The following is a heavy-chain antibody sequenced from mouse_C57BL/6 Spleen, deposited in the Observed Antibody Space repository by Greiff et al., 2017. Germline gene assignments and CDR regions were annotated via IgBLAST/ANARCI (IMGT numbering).Heavy chain of an antibody. J-gene: IGHJ3*01. D-gene: IGHD1-1*01. CDR3: ARGSSPPFAY. CDR1: GYTFTSYN. Sequence: LQQSGAELVRPGASVQMSCKASGYTFTSYNMHWVKQTPRQGLEWIGDIYTGNGDTSYNPKFKGKATLTVAKSSSTAYMQLSSLTSEDSAVYFCARGSSPPFAYWGQGTLVTVSA. CDR2: IYTGNGDT. V-gene: IGHV1-12*01.